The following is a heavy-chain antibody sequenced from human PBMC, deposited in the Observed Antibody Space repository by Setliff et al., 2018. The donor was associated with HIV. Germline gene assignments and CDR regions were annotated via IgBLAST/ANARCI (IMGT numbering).Heavy chain of an antibody. Sequence: PSETLSLTCAASGYSINSGFSRAWIRQPPGQGPQWIGSIYQSGSIYYNPSLQSRVTISVDSSKNQFSLNLFSVTAADTAVYYCARNSQKGIQPLLLASWGPGTLVTVSS. D-gene: IGHD1-1*01. V-gene: IGHV4-38-2*01. CDR2: IYQSGSI. J-gene: IGHJ4*02. CDR1: GYSINSGFS. CDR3: ARNSQKGIQPLLLAS.